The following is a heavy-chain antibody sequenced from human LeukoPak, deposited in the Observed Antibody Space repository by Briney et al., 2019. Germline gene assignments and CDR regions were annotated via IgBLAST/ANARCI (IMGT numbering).Heavy chain of an antibody. CDR3: ARQDYDVLTGILNWFDP. CDR2: IYHNGIT. D-gene: IGHD3-9*01. CDR1: GGSFSGYY. J-gene: IGHJ5*02. Sequence: SETLSLTCAVYGGSFSGYYWGWIRQPPGKGLEWIGSIYHNGITYYKPSLKSRLTISMDTSKNQFSVELNFVTVTDAAVYYCARQDYDVLTGILNWFDPWGQGTLVTVSS. V-gene: IGHV4-38-2*01.